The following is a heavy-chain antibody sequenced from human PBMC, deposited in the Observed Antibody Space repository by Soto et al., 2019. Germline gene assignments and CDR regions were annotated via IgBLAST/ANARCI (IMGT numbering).Heavy chain of an antibody. V-gene: IGHV4-34*01. CDR3: ARGTYSSGWYPWFDP. CDR2: INHSGST. Sequence: QVQLQQWGAGLLKPSETLSLTCAVYGGSFSGYYWSWISQAPGKGLEWIGEINHSGSTNYNPSLKSRVTISGDTSKNQFSLKLSSVTAAHTAVYYCARGTYSSGWYPWFDPWGQGTLVTVSS. D-gene: IGHD6-19*01. CDR1: GGSFSGYY. J-gene: IGHJ5*02.